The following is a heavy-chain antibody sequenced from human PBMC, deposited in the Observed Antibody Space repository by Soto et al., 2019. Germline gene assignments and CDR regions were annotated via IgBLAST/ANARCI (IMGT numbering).Heavy chain of an antibody. CDR1: GGTFSSYT. J-gene: IGHJ3*02. CDR2: IIPVLGIA. Sequence: QVPLVQSGAEVKKPGSSVKVSCKASGGTFSSYTISWVRQAPGQGLEWMGRIIPVLGIANYAQKFQGRVTITADKSTRTAYREQSMLRSEDIAVYYGAGGKGVVGGSCRGGDFDMWWRGTMV. V-gene: IGHV1-69*02. CDR3: AGGKGVVGGSCRGGDFDM. D-gene: IGHD2-21*01.